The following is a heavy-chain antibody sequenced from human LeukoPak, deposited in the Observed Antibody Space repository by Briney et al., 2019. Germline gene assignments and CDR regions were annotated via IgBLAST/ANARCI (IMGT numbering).Heavy chain of an antibody. CDR2: IWYDGTNI. J-gene: IGHJ4*02. CDR3: AKDRGGMNGDPFDY. V-gene: IGHV3-33*06. Sequence: GRSLRLSCAASGFTFSSYGMHWVRQAPGKGLEWVALIWYDGTNIYYADSVKGRFAISRDNSKNTLYLQLNSLSAEDTGVYYCAKDRGGMNGDPFDYWGQGTLVTVSS. D-gene: IGHD4-17*01. CDR1: GFTFSSYG.